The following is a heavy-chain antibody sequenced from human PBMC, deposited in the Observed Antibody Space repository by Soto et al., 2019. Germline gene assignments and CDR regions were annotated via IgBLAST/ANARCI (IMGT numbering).Heavy chain of an antibody. D-gene: IGHD1-1*01. CDR3: ARDKDREQLGGNYYYTLDV. V-gene: IGHV1-69*12. CDR1: GDTFDTFA. Sequence: QVQLVQSGAEVVKPGSSVKVSCKASGDTFDTFAISWVRQAPGQGLEWMGGISPIFRTPDYGQKFQGRVTITADESTSTAYMEQSSPRSEDTAMYYCARDKDREQLGGNYYYTLDVWGQGTTVTVSS. CDR2: ISPIFRTP. J-gene: IGHJ6*02.